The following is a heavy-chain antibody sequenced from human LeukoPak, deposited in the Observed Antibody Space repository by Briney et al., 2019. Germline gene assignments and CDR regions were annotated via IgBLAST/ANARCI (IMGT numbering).Heavy chain of an antibody. V-gene: IGHV4-61*02. CDR1: GGSISSGSYY. J-gene: IGHJ3*02. CDR2: IYSGGST. D-gene: IGHD1-1*01. Sequence: PSQTLSLTCTVSGGSISSGSYYWSWIRQPAGKGLEWIGRIYSGGSTNYNPSLKSRVTISVDTSKNQFSLKLSSVTAADTAVYYCARRGVQLERRRSGAFDIWGQGTMVTVSS. CDR3: ARRGVQLERRRSGAFDI.